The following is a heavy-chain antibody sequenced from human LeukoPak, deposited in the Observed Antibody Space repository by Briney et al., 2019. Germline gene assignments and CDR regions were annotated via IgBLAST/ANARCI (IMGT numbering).Heavy chain of an antibody. J-gene: IGHJ4*02. CDR1: RFTFSTYA. V-gene: IGHV3-23*01. CDR3: AKSQRNDQQVVQRINY. Sequence: GGSLRLSCTASRFTFSTYAMSWVRQAPGKGLEWVSSISGSGDTTYYTGSVKGRFTISRDNSKNALYLQMSSLRAEDTAVYYCAKSQRNDQQVVQRINYWGQGTLVTVSS. D-gene: IGHD2-2*01. CDR2: ISGSGDTT.